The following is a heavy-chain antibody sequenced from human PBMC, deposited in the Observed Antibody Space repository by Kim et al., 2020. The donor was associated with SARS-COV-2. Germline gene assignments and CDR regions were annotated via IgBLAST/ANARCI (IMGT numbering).Heavy chain of an antibody. V-gene: IGHV3-9*01. CDR3: AKGDYYYDSSGSKIDY. Sequence: GGSLRLSCAASGFTFDDYAMHWVRQAPGKGLEWVSGISWNSGSIGYADSVKGRFTISRDNAKNSLYLQMNSLRAEDTALYYCAKGDYYYDSSGSKIDYWGQGTLVTVSS. D-gene: IGHD3-22*01. J-gene: IGHJ4*02. CDR2: ISWNSGSI. CDR1: GFTFDDYA.